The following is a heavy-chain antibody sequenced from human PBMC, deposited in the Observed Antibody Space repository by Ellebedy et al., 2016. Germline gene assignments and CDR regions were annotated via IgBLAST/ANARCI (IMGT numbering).Heavy chain of an antibody. CDR3: ARTWTLIRGVLDV. CDR1: GYTFDSYG. D-gene: IGHD3-10*01. J-gene: IGHJ6*02. V-gene: IGHV1-18*04. CDR2: GHT. Sequence: ASVKVSXXASGYTFDSYGITWVRQAPGQGLEWMGGHTNYAQKFQDRVIMTIDTSRNTAYMELRNLRFEDTALYYCARTWTLIRGVLDVWGQGTTVSVSS.